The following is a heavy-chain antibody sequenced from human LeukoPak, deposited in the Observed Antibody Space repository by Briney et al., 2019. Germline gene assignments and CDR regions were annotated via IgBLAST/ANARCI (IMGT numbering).Heavy chain of an antibody. CDR2: IYYSGST. CDR1: GGSISSSY. CDR3: ARVLGAYCSGGSCYSSWYFDL. D-gene: IGHD2-15*01. J-gene: IGHJ2*01. V-gene: IGHV4-59*01. Sequence: SETLSLTCTVSGGSISSSYWSWIRQPPGKGLEWIGHIYYSGSTNYNPSLKSRVTMSVDTSKNQFSLKLSSVTAADTAVYYCARVLGAYCSGGSCYSSWYFDLWGRGTLVTVSS.